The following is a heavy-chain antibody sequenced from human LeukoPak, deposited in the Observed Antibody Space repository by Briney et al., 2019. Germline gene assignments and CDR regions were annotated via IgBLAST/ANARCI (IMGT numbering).Heavy chain of an antibody. V-gene: IGHV5-51*01. CDR1: GYSFTSYW. CDR2: IYPVDSDT. D-gene: IGHD3-3*01. J-gene: IGHJ5*02. CDR3: ASATSITIFGVVSSWFDP. Sequence: GESLKISCKGSGYSFTSYWIGWVRQMPGKGLEWMGIIYPVDSDTRYSPSFQGQVTISADKSISTAYLQWSSLKASDTAMYYCASATSITIFGVVSSWFDPWGQGTLVTVSS.